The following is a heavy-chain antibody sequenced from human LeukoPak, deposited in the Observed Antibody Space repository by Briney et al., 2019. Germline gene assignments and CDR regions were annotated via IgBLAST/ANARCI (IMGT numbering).Heavy chain of an antibody. D-gene: IGHD3-22*01. J-gene: IGHJ3*02. CDR1: GYTFTSYG. V-gene: IGHV1-18*01. CDR3: ARDDKNVPDAFDI. CDR2: ISAYNGNT. Sequence: ASVKVSCKASGYTFTSYGISWVRQAPGQGLEWMGWISAYNGNTNYAQKLQGRVTMTTDTSTSTAYVELRSLRSDGTAVYYCARDDKNVPDAFDIWGQGTMVTVSS.